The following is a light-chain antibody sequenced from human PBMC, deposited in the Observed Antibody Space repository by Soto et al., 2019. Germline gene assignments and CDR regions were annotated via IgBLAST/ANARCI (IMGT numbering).Light chain of an antibody. Sequence: EIVLTQSPATLSLSPGERATLSCRASQSVSSDLAWYQQKPGQAPRLLIYDASNRATGIPARFSGSGSGTDFTLTISRLEPEDFAVYYCQQRSNWPPTFGGGTKVEIK. CDR2: DAS. V-gene: IGKV3-11*01. CDR1: QSVSSD. CDR3: QQRSNWPPT. J-gene: IGKJ4*01.